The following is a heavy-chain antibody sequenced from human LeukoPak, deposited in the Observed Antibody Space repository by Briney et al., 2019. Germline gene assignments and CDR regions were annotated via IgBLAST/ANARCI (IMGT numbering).Heavy chain of an antibody. Sequence: GASVKVSCKASGYTFTSYDINWVRQATGQGLEWMGWMNPNSGNTGYAQKFQGRVTITRNTSISTAYMELSSLRSEDTAVYYCARAMGNCGGDCWGPWGQGTLVTVSS. CDR2: MNPNSGNT. CDR1: GYTFTSYD. V-gene: IGHV1-8*03. J-gene: IGHJ5*02. D-gene: IGHD2-21*01. CDR3: ARAMGNCGGDCWGP.